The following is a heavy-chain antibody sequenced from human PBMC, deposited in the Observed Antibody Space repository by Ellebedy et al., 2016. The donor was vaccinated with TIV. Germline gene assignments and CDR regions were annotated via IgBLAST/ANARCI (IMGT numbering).Heavy chain of an antibody. J-gene: IGHJ4*02. D-gene: IGHD6-19*01. CDR1: GGSFSGYY. CDR3: AEGRSGWYYFDY. Sequence: SETLSLTCAVYGGSFSGYYWSWVRQPPGKGLEWIGEVNQSGRTTYHPSLKSRVTISVDTSKNQFSLRLSSVTAADTAVYYCAEGRSGWYYFDYWGQGTLVTVSS. V-gene: IGHV4-34*01. CDR2: VNQSGRT.